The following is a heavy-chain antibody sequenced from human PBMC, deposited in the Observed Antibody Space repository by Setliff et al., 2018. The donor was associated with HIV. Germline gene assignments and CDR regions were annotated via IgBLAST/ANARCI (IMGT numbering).Heavy chain of an antibody. CDR2: IYYTGIT. CDR1: GASINTYY. Sequence: SETLSLTCTVSGASINTYYWSWIRQPPGKGLEYIGYIYYTGITNYNPSLKSRVTISLDTSKNQFSLKLSSVTAADTAVYYCARTWWLRSNWFDPWGQGTLVTVSS. D-gene: IGHD5-12*01. CDR3: ARTWWLRSNWFDP. V-gene: IGHV4-59*08. J-gene: IGHJ5*02.